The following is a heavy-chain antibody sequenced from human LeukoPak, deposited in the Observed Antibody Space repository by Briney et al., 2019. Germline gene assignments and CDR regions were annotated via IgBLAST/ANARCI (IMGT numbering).Heavy chain of an antibody. Sequence: GGSLRLSCAASGFTFSSYGMHWVRQAPGKGLEWVAVISYDGSNKYYADSVKGRFTISRDNSKNTLYLQMNSLRAEDTAVYYCARDLGYDYYDSSGYIGLGIDYWGQGTLVTVSS. J-gene: IGHJ4*02. V-gene: IGHV3-30*19. CDR3: ARDLGYDYYDSSGYIGLGIDY. CDR1: GFTFSSYG. D-gene: IGHD3-22*01. CDR2: ISYDGSNK.